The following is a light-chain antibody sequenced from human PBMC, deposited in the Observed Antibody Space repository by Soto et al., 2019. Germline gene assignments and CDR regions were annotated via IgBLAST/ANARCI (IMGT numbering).Light chain of an antibody. J-gene: IGKJ1*01. CDR2: DAS. Sequence: DIQMTQSPSTLSASVGDRVTITCRASQSISGWLAWYQQKPGKAPKLLIYDASSLKSGVPSRFSGSGSGTEFTLTISSLQPDDFETYYCQQYNSYSLTFGHGTKVDIX. V-gene: IGKV1-5*01. CDR1: QSISGW. CDR3: QQYNSYSLT.